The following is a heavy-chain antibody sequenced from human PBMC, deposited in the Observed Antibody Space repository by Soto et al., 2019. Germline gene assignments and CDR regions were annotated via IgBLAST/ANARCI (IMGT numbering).Heavy chain of an antibody. CDR1: GFTFSNAW. J-gene: IGHJ6*02. CDR2: IKSKTDGGTT. Sequence: EVQLVESGGGLVKPGGSLRLSCAASGFTFSNAWMSWVRQAPGKGLEWVGRIKSKTDGGTTDYAAPVKGRFTISRDDSKNTLYLQMNSLKTEDTAVYYCTTDLERGYSYGRVYYYYGMDVWGQGTTVTVSS. CDR3: TTDLERGYSYGRVYYYYGMDV. V-gene: IGHV3-15*01. D-gene: IGHD5-18*01.